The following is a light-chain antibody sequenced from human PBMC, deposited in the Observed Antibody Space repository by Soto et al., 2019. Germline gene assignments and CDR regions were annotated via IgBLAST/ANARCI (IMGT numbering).Light chain of an antibody. CDR2: EVV. Sequence: QSALTQPPSASGYPGQSVTISCTGTKNDIGVYDFVSWYQHHPGKAPRLIIYEVVQRPSGVPDRFSGSKSGNTASPAVSGLQAADEADYFCKSYAGSNTYVFGSGTKVTVL. V-gene: IGLV2-8*01. CDR1: KNDIGVYDF. J-gene: IGLJ1*01. CDR3: KSYAGSNTYV.